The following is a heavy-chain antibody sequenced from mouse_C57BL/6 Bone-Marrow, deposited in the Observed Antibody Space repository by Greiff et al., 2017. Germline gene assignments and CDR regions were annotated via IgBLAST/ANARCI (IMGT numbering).Heavy chain of an antibody. V-gene: IGHV1-54*01. CDR2: INPGSGGT. D-gene: IGHD2-3*01. J-gene: IGHJ4*01. CDR3: ARSGNIFDGYYGYAMDY. Sequence: VQLQESGAELVRPGTSVKVSCKASGYAFTNYLIEWVKQRPGQGLEWIGVINPGSGGTNYNEKFKGKATLTADKSSSTAYMQLSSLTSEDSAVYFCARSGNIFDGYYGYAMDYWGQGTSVTVSS. CDR1: GYAFTNYL.